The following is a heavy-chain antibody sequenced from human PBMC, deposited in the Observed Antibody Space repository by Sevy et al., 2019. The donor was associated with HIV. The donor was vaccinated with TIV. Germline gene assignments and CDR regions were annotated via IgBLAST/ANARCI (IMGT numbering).Heavy chain of an antibody. D-gene: IGHD3-3*02. V-gene: IGHV4-39*01. CDR1: GGSIGSSSYY. CDR2: IYYTGTT. Sequence: SETLSLTCTVSGGSIGSSSYYWVWIRQPPGKGLEWFGSIYYTGTTYYNPSLKSRVTISADRSKNEFSLKLSSVAAADTAVYYCARPFLNYFYGLDVWGRGTTVTVSS. CDR3: ARPFLNYFYGLDV. J-gene: IGHJ6*02.